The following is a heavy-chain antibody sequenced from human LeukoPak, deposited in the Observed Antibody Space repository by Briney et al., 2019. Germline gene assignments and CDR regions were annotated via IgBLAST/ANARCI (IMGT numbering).Heavy chain of an antibody. CDR2: IIPIFGTA. V-gene: IGHV1-69*05. CDR3: ATRGVTMVRGVIINDAFDI. D-gene: IGHD3-10*01. J-gene: IGHJ3*02. Sequence: SVKVSCKASGGTFSSYAISWVRQAPGQGLEWMGGIIPIFGTANYAQKFQGRVTITTDESTSTAYMELSSLRSEDTAVYYCATRGVTMVRGVIINDAFDIWGQGTMVTVSS. CDR1: GGTFSSYA.